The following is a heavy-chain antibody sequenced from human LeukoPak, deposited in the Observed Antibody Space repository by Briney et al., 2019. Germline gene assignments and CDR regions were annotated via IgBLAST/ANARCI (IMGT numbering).Heavy chain of an antibody. J-gene: IGHJ6*02. CDR2: ISSSSSTI. Sequence: GGSLRLSCAASGFTFSSYSVNWVRQAPGKGLEWVSYISSSSSTIYYADSVKGRFTISRDNAKNSLYLQMNSLRAEDTAVYYCARDFPTYYYYYGMDVWGQGTTVTVSS. V-gene: IGHV3-48*01. CDR3: ARDFPTYYYYYGMDV. CDR1: GFTFSSYS.